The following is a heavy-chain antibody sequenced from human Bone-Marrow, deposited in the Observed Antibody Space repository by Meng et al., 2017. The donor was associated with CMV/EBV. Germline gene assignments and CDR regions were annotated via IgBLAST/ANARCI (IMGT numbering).Heavy chain of an antibody. CDR2: IIPIFGTA. CDR3: AKMAKYCSSTSCYHSGFDP. D-gene: IGHD2-2*01. Sequence: SVKVSCKASGGTFSSYAISWVRQAPGQGLEWMGGIIPIFGTANYAQKFQGRVTITTDESTSTAYMELSSLRSEDTAVYYCAKMAKYCSSTSCYHSGFDPWGEGTLVTVSS. J-gene: IGHJ5*02. V-gene: IGHV1-69*05. CDR1: GGTFSSYA.